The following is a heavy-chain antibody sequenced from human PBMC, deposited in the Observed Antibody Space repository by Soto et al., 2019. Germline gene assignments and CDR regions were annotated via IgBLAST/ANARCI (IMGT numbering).Heavy chain of an antibody. Sequence: GGSLRLSCAASGFTFSSYSMNWVRQAPGKGLEWVSYISSSSSTIYYADSVKGRFTISRDNAKNSLYLQMNSLRAEDTAVYYCARALLEIVVVVAATPDYWGQGTLVIVSS. D-gene: IGHD2-15*01. J-gene: IGHJ4*02. V-gene: IGHV3-48*01. CDR1: GFTFSSYS. CDR3: ARALLEIVVVVAATPDY. CDR2: ISSSSSTI.